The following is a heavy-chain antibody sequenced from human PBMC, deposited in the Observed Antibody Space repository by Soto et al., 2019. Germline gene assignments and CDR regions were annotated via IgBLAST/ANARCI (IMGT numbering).Heavy chain of an antibody. D-gene: IGHD6-13*01. CDR1: GYTLTSYD. Sequence: QVQLVQSGAEVKKPGASVKVSCKASGYTLTSYDINWVRQATGHGLDWMGWMNPNSGNTGYAQKFQGRVTMTRNTSISTAYMELSSLRSEDSAVYYCARIAAAGNSPSDYWGQGTLVTVSS. J-gene: IGHJ4*02. CDR2: MNPNSGNT. CDR3: ARIAAAGNSPSDY. V-gene: IGHV1-8*02.